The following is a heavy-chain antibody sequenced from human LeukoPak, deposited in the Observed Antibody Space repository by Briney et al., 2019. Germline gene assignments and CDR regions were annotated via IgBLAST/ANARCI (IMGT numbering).Heavy chain of an antibody. CDR3: ARAPRGGYSYGYYYYYYMDV. J-gene: IGHJ6*03. D-gene: IGHD5-18*01. V-gene: IGHV1-69*06. CDR1: GYTFTGYY. Sequence: SVKVSCKASGYTFTGYYMHWVRQAPGQGLEWMGGIIPIFGTANYAQKFQGRVTITADKSTSTAYMELSSLRSEDTAVYYCARAPRGGYSYGYYYYYYMDVWGKGTTVTVSS. CDR2: IIPIFGTA.